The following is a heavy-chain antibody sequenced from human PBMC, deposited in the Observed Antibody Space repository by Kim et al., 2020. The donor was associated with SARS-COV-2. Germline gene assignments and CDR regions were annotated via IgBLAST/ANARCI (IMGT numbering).Heavy chain of an antibody. CDR3: ARVARLSGYYQY. CDR2: ISDSGTSI. CDR1: GFTFSNYE. D-gene: IGHD3-22*01. Sequence: GGSLRLSCIASGFTFSNYEINWVRQAPGKGLEWVSSISDSGTSIYYADSVKGRFTISRDNAKNSAYLEMSSLRAEDRAIYYCARVARLSGYYQYWGQGPLVTVSS. J-gene: IGHJ4*02. V-gene: IGHV3-48*03.